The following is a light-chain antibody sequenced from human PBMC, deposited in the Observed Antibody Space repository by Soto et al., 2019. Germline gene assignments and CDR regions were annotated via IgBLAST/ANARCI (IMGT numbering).Light chain of an antibody. CDR2: AAS. J-gene: IGKJ4*01. CDR3: QQYHTYPPLT. Sequence: AIRMTQSPSSFSASTGDRVTITCRASQDIISYLAWYQQKPGKAPKVLIYAASTLQSGVPSRFSGSGSGTDSTLTISGLQSEDFATYYFQQYHTYPPLTFGGGTKVEIK. CDR1: QDIISY. V-gene: IGKV1-8*01.